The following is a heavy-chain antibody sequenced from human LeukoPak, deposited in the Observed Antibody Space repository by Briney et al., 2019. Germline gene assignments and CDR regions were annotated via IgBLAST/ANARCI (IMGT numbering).Heavy chain of an antibody. CDR1: GYTFTSYG. Sequence: GASVKVSCKASGYTFTSYGISWVRQAPGQGLEWMGWISAYNGNTNYAQKLQGRVTMTTDTSTSTAYMELRSLRSDDTAVYYCARDCSSTSCYYFDYWDQGTLVTVSS. D-gene: IGHD2-2*01. V-gene: IGHV1-18*01. CDR2: ISAYNGNT. J-gene: IGHJ4*02. CDR3: ARDCSSTSCYYFDY.